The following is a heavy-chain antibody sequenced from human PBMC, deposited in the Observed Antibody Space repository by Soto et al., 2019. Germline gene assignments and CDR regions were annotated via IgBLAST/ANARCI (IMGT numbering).Heavy chain of an antibody. CDR1: GLTFNKYW. V-gene: IGHV3-7*01. D-gene: IGHD6-19*01. J-gene: IGHJ6*02. CDR3: PRSWYSSSATYYGMDV. CDR2: IKQDGSEK. Sequence: EVQLVESGGGLVQPGGSLRLSCAASGLTFNKYWMSWVRQAPGKGLEWVANIKQDGSEKYYVDSVKGRFTISRDNAKSSLYLQMKSLRTADTAVYYCPRSWYSSSATYYGMDVWGQGTTVSVSS.